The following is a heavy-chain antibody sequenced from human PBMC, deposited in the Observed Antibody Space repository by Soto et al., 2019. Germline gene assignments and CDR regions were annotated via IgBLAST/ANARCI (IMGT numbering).Heavy chain of an antibody. Sequence: GGSLRLSCAASGFTFSSYAMSWVRQAPGKGLEWVSAISGSGGSTYYADSVKGRFTISRDNSKNTLYLQMNSLRAEDTAVYYCAKDLRFLEWLLYSPVDGMDVWGQGTTVTVSS. D-gene: IGHD3-3*01. J-gene: IGHJ6*02. V-gene: IGHV3-23*01. CDR1: GFTFSSYA. CDR2: ISGSGGST. CDR3: AKDLRFLEWLLYSPVDGMDV.